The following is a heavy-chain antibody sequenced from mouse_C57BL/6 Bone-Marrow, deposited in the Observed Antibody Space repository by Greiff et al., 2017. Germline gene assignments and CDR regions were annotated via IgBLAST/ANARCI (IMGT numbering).Heavy chain of an antibody. CDR3: ARGGLRGYVDV. J-gene: IGHJ1*03. Sequence: SGAELVKPGASVKLSCKASGYTFTSYWMHWVKQRPGQGLEWIGMIHPNSGSTNYNEKFKSKATLTVDKSSSTAYMQLSSLTSEDSAVYYCARGGLRGYVDVWGTGTTVTVSS. CDR1: GYTFTSYW. CDR2: IHPNSGST. V-gene: IGHV1-64*01. D-gene: IGHD2-4*01.